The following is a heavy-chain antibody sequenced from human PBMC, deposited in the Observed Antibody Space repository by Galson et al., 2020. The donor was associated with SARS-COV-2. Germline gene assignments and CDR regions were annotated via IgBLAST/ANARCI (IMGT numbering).Heavy chain of an antibody. J-gene: IGHJ6*03. CDR3: ARLRGYCSSTSCWDGYYYYMDV. CDR2: ISYAGSNK. V-gene: IGHV3-30*04. Sequence: GGSLRLSCAASGFTFSSYAMHWVRQAPGKGLEWVAVISYAGSNKYYADSVKGRFTISSDNSKNTLYLQMNSLRAEDTAVYYCARLRGYCSSTSCWDGYYYYMDVWGKGTTVTVSS. D-gene: IGHD2-2*01. CDR1: GFTFSSYA.